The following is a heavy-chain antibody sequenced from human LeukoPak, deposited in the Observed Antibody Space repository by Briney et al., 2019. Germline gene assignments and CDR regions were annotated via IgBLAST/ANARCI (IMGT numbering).Heavy chain of an antibody. V-gene: IGHV3-7*03. CDR1: GFTFTNYW. D-gene: IGHD3-22*01. CDR2: IKQDGSEK. J-gene: IGHJ4*02. CDR3: AKARGSGSSGYYDY. Sequence: GGSLRLSCAASGFTFTNYWMTWVRQAPGKGLEWVANIKQDGSEKYYVDSVKGRFTVSRDNAKNSLYLQMNSLRAEDTALYYCAKARGSGSSGYYDYWGQGTLVTVSS.